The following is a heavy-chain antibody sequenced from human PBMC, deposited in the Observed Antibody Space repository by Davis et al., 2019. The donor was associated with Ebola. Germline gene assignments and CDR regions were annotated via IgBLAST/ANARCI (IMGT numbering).Heavy chain of an antibody. CDR3: VKDYSSGYNFDY. D-gene: IGHD3-22*01. V-gene: IGHV3-74*03. CDR2: INSVGSSI. CDR1: GFTFTTYW. J-gene: IGHJ4*02. Sequence: HTGGSLRLSCAASGFTFTTYWMHWVRQAPGKGLVWVSRINSVGSSITYADSVKGRFTISRDSSKNTVFLQMNRLRAEDTAVYYCVKDYSSGYNFDYWGRGTLITVSS.